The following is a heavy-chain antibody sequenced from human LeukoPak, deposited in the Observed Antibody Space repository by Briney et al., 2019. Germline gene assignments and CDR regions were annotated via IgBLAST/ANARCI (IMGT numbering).Heavy chain of an antibody. J-gene: IGHJ5*02. V-gene: IGHV3-23*01. D-gene: IGHD3-10*01. CDR2: ISGSGGST. CDR3: AKHLWFGELSLINWFDP. CDR1: GFTFSSYA. Sequence: PGGSLRLSCAASGFTFSSYAMSWVRQAPGKGLEWVSAISGSGGSTYYADSVKGRFTISRDNSKNTLYLQMNSLRAEDTAVYYCAKHLWFGELSLINWFDPWGQGTLVTVSS.